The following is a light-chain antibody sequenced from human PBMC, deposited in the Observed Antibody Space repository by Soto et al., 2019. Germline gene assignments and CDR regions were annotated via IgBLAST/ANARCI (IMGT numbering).Light chain of an antibody. J-gene: IGLJ3*02. Sequence: QSALTQPRSVSGSTGQSVTISCTGASSDVGAYNYVSWYQHHPGKAPKVMIYDVSERPSGVPDRFSGSKSDNKASLTISGLQAEDESDYYCCSYAGSYSWVFGGGTKLTVL. CDR2: DVS. V-gene: IGLV2-11*01. CDR1: SSDVGAYNY. CDR3: CSYAGSYSWV.